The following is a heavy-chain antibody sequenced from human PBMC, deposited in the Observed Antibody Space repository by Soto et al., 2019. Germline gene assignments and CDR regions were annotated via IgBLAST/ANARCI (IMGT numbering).Heavy chain of an antibody. CDR2: INAGNGNT. J-gene: IGHJ4*02. V-gene: IGHV1-3*05. CDR1: GYTFTDYA. Sequence: QVQLVQSGAEEKTPGASVKVSCKASGYTFTDYAIHWVRQAPGQRLEWMGWINAGNGNTKSSQKFQGRVTITRDTSASTAYRERSSLRSEDTAVYYCARSAVSPFGGLIGPFDYWGQGNLVTVSS. CDR3: ARSAVSPFGGLIGPFDY. D-gene: IGHD3-16*02.